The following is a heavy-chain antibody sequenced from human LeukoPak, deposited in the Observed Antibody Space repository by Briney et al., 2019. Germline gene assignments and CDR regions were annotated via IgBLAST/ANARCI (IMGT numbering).Heavy chain of an antibody. J-gene: IGHJ4*02. CDR3: ARVQGSSWADYFDY. D-gene: IGHD6-13*01. CDR2: IIPIFGTA. CDR1: GYTFTSYA. V-gene: IGHV1-69*05. Sequence: ASVKVSCKASGYTFTSYAISWVRQAPGQGLEWMGGIIPIFGTANYAQKFQGRVTITTDESTSTAYMELSSLRSEDTAVYYCARVQGSSWADYFDYWGQGTLVTVSS.